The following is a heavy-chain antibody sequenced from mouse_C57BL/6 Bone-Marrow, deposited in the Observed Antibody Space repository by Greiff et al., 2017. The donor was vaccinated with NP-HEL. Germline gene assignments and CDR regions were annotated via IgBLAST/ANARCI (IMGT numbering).Heavy chain of an antibody. D-gene: IGHD1-1*01. Sequence: EVQLQQSGPELVKPGASVKISCKASGYTFTDYYMNWVKQSHGKSLEWIGDINPNNGGTSYNQKFKGKATLTVDKSSSTAYMELRSLTSEDSAVYNCARFYCGSRCEFAYWGQGTLVTVSA. V-gene: IGHV1-26*01. CDR1: GYTFTDYY. CDR2: INPNNGGT. CDR3: ARFYCGSRCEFAY. J-gene: IGHJ3*01.